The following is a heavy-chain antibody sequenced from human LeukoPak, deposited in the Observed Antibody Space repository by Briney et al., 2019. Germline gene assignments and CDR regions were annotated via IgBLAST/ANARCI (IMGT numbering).Heavy chain of an antibody. D-gene: IGHD3-10*01. CDR3: ASYKGA. CDR1: GGSFSGYY. V-gene: IGHV4-34*01. Sequence: SETLSLTCAVYGGSFSGYYWSWIRQPPGKGLEWIGEINHSGSTNYNPSLKSRVTISVDTSKNQFSLKLSSVTHADTAVYYCASYKGAWGEGTLVTVSS. CDR2: INHSGST. J-gene: IGHJ5*02.